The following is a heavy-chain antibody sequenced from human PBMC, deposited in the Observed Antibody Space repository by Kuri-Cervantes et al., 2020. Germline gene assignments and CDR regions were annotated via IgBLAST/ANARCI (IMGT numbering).Heavy chain of an antibody. CDR2: IYPGDSDT. Sequence: GESLKISCKGSGYRFSNYWIGWVRQMPGKGLEWMGIIYPGDSDTRYSPSFRGQVTISADKSISTAYLQWSSLKASDTAMYYCATNFGSGSYDYWGQGTLVTVSS. J-gene: IGHJ4*02. CDR3: ATNFGSGSYDY. CDR1: GYRFSNYW. V-gene: IGHV5-51*01. D-gene: IGHD3-10*01.